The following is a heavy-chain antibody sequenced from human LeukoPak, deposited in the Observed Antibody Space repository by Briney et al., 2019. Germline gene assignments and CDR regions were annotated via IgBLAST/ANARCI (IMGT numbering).Heavy chain of an antibody. D-gene: IGHD3-3*01. J-gene: IGHJ5*02. CDR3: ARGCAYYDFWSGYYGNWFDP. Sequence: TSETLSLTCAVYGGSFSGYYWSWIRQPPGKGLERIGEINHSGSTNYNPSLKSRVTISVDTSKNQFSLKLSSVTAADTAVYYCARGCAYYDFWSGYYGNWFDPWGQGTLVTVSS. V-gene: IGHV4-34*01. CDR1: GGSFSGYY. CDR2: INHSGST.